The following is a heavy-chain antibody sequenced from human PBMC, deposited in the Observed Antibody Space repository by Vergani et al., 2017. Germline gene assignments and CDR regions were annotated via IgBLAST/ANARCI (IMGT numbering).Heavy chain of an antibody. D-gene: IGHD2-21*02. CDR2: IYPGDSDT. CDR3: ARTVGVVTAIPNWFDP. Sequence: EVPLEQSGAAVKKPGESLEISCKGSGYSFSRNWIAWVRERPGQGLEWMGMIYPGDSDTRYSPSFQGQVTISADKSISTAYLQWSSLKASDTAMYYCARTVGVVTAIPNWFDPWGQGTLVTVSS. V-gene: IGHV5-51*03. J-gene: IGHJ5*02. CDR1: GYSFSRNW.